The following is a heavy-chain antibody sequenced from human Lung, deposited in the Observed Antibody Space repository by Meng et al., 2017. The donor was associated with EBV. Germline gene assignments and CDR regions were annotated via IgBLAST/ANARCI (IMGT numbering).Heavy chain of an antibody. CDR3: VRDVPDGDISLFDS. CDR2: INPSTAHP. J-gene: IGHJ4*02. V-gene: IGHV7-4-1*02. Sequence: QVQLVQPGSELKKPGASLKVSCKASGYSLRSYAVNWLRQAPGRGLEWMGWINPSTAHPTYAQDFTGRFVFSLDISVNTAYLQINSLKAEDTAIYYCVRDVPDGDISLFDSWGQGTLVTVSS. CDR1: GYSLRSYA. D-gene: IGHD2-21*02.